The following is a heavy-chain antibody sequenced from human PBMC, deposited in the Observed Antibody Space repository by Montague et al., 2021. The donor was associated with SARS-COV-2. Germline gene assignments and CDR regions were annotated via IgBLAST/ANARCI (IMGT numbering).Heavy chain of an antibody. D-gene: IGHD6-6*01. V-gene: IGHV4-34*01. Sequence: SETLSLTCAVYSGSLSGYYWSWIRQPPGKGLEWIGEINHSGSTNYNPSLKSRVTISVDTSKNQFSLKLSSVTAADTAVYFCARGGIAARGHYFDYWGQGTLVTVSS. J-gene: IGHJ4*02. CDR1: SGSLSGYY. CDR2: INHSGST. CDR3: ARGGIAARGHYFDY.